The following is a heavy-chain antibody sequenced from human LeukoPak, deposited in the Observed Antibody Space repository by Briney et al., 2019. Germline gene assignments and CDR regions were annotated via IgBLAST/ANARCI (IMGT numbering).Heavy chain of an antibody. J-gene: IGHJ5*02. V-gene: IGHV3-23*01. D-gene: IGHD3-22*01. CDR2: ISNDGGGT. Sequence: GGSLRLSCEASGFTFSSYWMAWVRQAPGKGLEWVAAISNDGGGTMYAAFVEGRFTISRDNSKNTLFLQMNSLRAEDTALYYCAKGSSGYFADLWGQGTLVTVSS. CDR1: GFTFSSYW. CDR3: AKGSSGYFADL.